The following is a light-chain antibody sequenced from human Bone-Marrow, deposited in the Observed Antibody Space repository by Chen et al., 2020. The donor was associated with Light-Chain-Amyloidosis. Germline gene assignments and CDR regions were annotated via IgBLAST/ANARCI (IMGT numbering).Light chain of an antibody. CDR1: QDISNY. Sequence: DIQMTQSPSSLSASVGDRVSITCQATQDISNYLNWYLQKPGEAPKLLIYDASNLGAGLPSRFSGGRSGTHFTLTISSLQPEDVATFYCQQYHTLPLTFGGGTKLEIK. J-gene: IGKJ4*01. V-gene: IGKV1-33*01. CDR2: DAS. CDR3: QQYHTLPLT.